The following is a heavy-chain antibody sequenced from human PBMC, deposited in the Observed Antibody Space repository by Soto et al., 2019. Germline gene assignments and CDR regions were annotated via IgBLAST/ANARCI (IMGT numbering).Heavy chain of an antibody. D-gene: IGHD2-2*01. CDR1: GGSISSYY. J-gene: IGHJ6*02. CDR3: ARDGTSSYGLDV. V-gene: IGHV4-4*07. CDR2: IQNSGNA. Sequence: PSETLSLTYSVSGGSISSYYWSWIRQSAGKGLEWIGRIQNSGNAYYNPSLEGRVTISEDTSKNQFSLKVSSVTAADTAVYYCARDGTSSYGLDVWGQGTTVTVSS.